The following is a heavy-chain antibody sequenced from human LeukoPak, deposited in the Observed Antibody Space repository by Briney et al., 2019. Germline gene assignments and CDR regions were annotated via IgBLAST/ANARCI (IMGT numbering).Heavy chain of an antibody. J-gene: IGHJ4*02. V-gene: IGHV3-23*01. CDR3: AKVRGSGSNRDFEY. CDR1: GFMFRSYA. D-gene: IGHD1-26*01. CDR2: ISSSGSNI. Sequence: GGSLRLSCAASGFMFRSYAMSWVRQAPGKGLEWVSAISSSGSNINYADSVKGRFTISRDNSKNTLYLQMNSLRAEDTAVYYCAKVRGSGSNRDFEYWGQGTLVKVSS.